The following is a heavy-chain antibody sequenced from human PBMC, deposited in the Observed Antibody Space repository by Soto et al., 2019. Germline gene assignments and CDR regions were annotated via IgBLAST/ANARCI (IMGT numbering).Heavy chain of an antibody. CDR3: ASPPLRMDV. CDR2: IKQDGSEK. Sequence: ESGGGLVQPGGSLRLSCAASEFTFSSYWMSWVRQAPGKGLEWVANIKQDGSEKYYVDSVKGRFTISRDNAKNSLYLQMNSLRAEDTAVYYCASPPLRMDVWGQGTTVTVSS. CDR1: EFTFSSYW. J-gene: IGHJ6*02. V-gene: IGHV3-7*05.